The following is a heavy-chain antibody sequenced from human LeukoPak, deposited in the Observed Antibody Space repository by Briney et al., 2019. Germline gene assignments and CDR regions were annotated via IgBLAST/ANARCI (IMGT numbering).Heavy chain of an antibody. D-gene: IGHD4-17*01. V-gene: IGHV3-30*07. CDR1: GFTIVSYA. Sequence: GGSLRLSCAASGFTIVSYALHWVRQAPGKRLEWLSFISFGGDTQSYAESVKGRFTISRDNAKNSLYLQMKSLRAEDTAVYYCARGEDYGTNSFDYWGQGTLVTVSS. CDR3: ARGEDYGTNSFDY. CDR2: ISFGGDTQ. J-gene: IGHJ4*02.